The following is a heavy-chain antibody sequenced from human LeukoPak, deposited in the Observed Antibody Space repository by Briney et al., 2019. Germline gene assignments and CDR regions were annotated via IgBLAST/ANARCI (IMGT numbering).Heavy chain of an antibody. Sequence: PGGSLRLSCAASGFTFSSYSMNWVRQAPGKGLEWVSSISSSSSYIYYADSVKGRFTFSRDNAKNSLYLQMNSLRAEDTAVYYCARVVATHFDYWGQGTLVTVSS. D-gene: IGHD5-12*01. CDR1: GFTFSSYS. V-gene: IGHV3-21*01. CDR2: ISSSSSYI. CDR3: ARVVATHFDY. J-gene: IGHJ4*02.